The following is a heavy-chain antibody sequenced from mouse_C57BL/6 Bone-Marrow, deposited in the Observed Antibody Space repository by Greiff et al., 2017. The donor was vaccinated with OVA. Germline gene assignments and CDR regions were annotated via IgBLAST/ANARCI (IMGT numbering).Heavy chain of an antibody. CDR1: GFNIKNTY. Sequence: EVQLQQSVAELVRPGASVKLSCTASGFNIKNTYMHWVKQRPEQGLEWIGRIDPANDNTKYAPKFQGKATMTADTSSNTAYLQLSSLSSEDTAVYCCARGNCGSSFYAMDYWGQGTSVTVSS. V-gene: IGHV14-3*01. CDR2: IDPANDNT. CDR3: ARGNCGSSFYAMDY. D-gene: IGHD1-1*01. J-gene: IGHJ4*01.